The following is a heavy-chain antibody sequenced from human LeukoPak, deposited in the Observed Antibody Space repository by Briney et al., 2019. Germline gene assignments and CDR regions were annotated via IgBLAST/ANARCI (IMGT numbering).Heavy chain of an antibody. CDR1: GGSISSGDYY. V-gene: IGHV4-30-4*01. CDR2: IYYSGST. D-gene: IGHD3-10*01. CDR3: ARDRGRAGSWFDP. Sequence: SETLSLTCTVSGGSISSGDYYWSWICQPPGKGLEWIGYIYYSGSTYYNPSLKSRVTISVDTSKNQFSLKLSSVTAADTAVYYCARDRGRAGSWFDPWGQGTLVTVSS. J-gene: IGHJ5*02.